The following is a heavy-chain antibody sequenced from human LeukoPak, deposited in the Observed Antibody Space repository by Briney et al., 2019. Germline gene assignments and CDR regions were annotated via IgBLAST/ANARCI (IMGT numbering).Heavy chain of an antibody. CDR3: ARDFTTYNWNDGSYYYYGMDV. CDR2: ISSSSSTI. Sequence: GGSPRLSCAASGFTFSSYSMNWVRQAPGKGLEWVSYISSSSSTIYYADSVKGRFTISRDNAKNSLYLQMNSLRDEDTAVYYCARDFTTYNWNDGSYYYYGMDVWGQGTTVTVSS. D-gene: IGHD1-20*01. V-gene: IGHV3-48*02. CDR1: GFTFSSYS. J-gene: IGHJ6*02.